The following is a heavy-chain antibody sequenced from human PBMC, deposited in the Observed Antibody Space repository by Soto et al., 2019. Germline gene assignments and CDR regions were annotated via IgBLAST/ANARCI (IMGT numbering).Heavy chain of an antibody. Sequence: SETLCHTYAVEGGYIRDLYWSWIRQPPGKGLEWIGEVNHSGSTNYNPSLKSRVTISVDTSKNQFSLKLSSVTAADTAVYYCARVPDRWGKGTLVTVSS. CDR1: GGYIRDLY. D-gene: IGHD2-2*01. V-gene: IGHV4-34*01. J-gene: IGHJ5*02. CDR3: ARVPDR. CDR2: VNHSGST.